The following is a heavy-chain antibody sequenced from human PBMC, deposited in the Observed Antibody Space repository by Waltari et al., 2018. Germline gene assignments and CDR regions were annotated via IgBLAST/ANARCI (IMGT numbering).Heavy chain of an antibody. J-gene: IGHJ4*02. CDR1: GFILSTYS. Sequence: EVQLVESGGGLVQPGGSLRLSCAASGFILSTYSMNWVRQAPGKGLEWVSYISSRSSTIYYADSVKGRFTISRDNAKNSLYLQMNSLRAEDTAVYYCVNGHFDYWGQGTLVTVSS. CDR2: ISSRSSTI. CDR3: VNGHFDY. V-gene: IGHV3-48*04.